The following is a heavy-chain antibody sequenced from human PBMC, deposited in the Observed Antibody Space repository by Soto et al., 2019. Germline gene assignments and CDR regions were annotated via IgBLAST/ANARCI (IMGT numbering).Heavy chain of an antibody. CDR1: AGSISSGDYY. Sequence: SETLSLTCTLSAGSISSGDYYWSWIRQPPGKGLEWIGYIYYCGSTYYNPSHVCRVTVTLASSKNQFSLTLSSVTVEPTAAYYCAGKFVRQLMYKLDYWGQGTLVTVSS. CDR2: IYYCGST. J-gene: IGHJ4*02. V-gene: IGHV4-30-4*01. D-gene: IGHD1-1*01. CDR3: AGKFVRQLMYKLDY.